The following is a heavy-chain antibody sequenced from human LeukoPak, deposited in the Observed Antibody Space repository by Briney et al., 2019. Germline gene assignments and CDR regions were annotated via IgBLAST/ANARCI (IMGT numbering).Heavy chain of an antibody. Sequence: ASVKVSCKASGGTFSSYAISWVRQAPGQGLEWRGGIIPIFGTANYAQKFQGRVTITTDESTSTAYMELSSLRSEDTAVYYCARDREYYYGSGSRSVNQHWGQGTLVTVSS. CDR3: ARDREYYYGSGSRSVNQH. V-gene: IGHV1-69*05. J-gene: IGHJ1*01. D-gene: IGHD3-10*01. CDR2: IIPIFGTA. CDR1: GGTFSSYA.